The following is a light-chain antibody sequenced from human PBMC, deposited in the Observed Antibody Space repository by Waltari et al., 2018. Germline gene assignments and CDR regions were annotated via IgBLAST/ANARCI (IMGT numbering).Light chain of an antibody. CDR1: QGISSW. CDR2: AAS. Sequence: DIQMTQSPSSLSPSVGDKVTITCRASQGISSWLAWYQQKPGKAPKLLIYAASRLQSGVPSRFSGSGSGTDYTLTISSLQPEDFATYYCQQGYNTPLTFGGGTKVEIK. J-gene: IGKJ4*01. V-gene: IGKV1-12*01. CDR3: QQGYNTPLT.